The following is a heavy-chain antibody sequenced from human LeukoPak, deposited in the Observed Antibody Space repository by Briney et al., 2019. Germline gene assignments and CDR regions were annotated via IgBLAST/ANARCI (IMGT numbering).Heavy chain of an antibody. D-gene: IGHD3-9*01. CDR1: GGSISSSSYY. Sequence: KPSETLSLTCTVSGGSISSSSYYWGWIRQPPGKGLEWIGSIYYSGSTYYNPSLKSRVTISVDTAKNQFSLKLSSVTAADTAVYYCASLLRYFDWLSCFDYWGQGTLVTVSS. J-gene: IGHJ4*02. V-gene: IGHV4-39*01. CDR2: IYYSGST. CDR3: ASLLRYFDWLSCFDY.